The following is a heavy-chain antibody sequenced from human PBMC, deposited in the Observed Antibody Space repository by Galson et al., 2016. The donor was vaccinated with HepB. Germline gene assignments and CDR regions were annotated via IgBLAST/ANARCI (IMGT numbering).Heavy chain of an antibody. CDR1: GFTFTSYG. V-gene: IGHV3-48*02. J-gene: IGHJ4*02. Sequence: SLRLSCAASGFTFTSYGMSWVRQAPGKGLEWVSFIGGFSSPVYYADSVKGRFTISRDNDRTSLYLQMSSLRDGDTAVYYCARGYYDNSFDYLGQGALVTVSS. D-gene: IGHD3-9*01. CDR3: ARGYYDNSFDY. CDR2: IGGFSSPV.